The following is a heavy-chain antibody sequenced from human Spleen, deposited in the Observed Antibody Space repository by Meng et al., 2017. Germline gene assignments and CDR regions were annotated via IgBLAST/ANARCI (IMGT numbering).Heavy chain of an antibody. Sequence: EVQLVESGGGLVKLGGSRRFACAASGFTLSSYDMHWVRQATGKGLEWVSAIGTAGDTYYPGSVKGRFTISRENAKNSLYLQMNSLRAGDTAVYYCARGGWLQLFDYWGQGTLVTVSS. CDR2: IGTAGDT. CDR3: ARGGWLQLFDY. D-gene: IGHD5-24*01. V-gene: IGHV3-13*01. CDR1: GFTLSSYD. J-gene: IGHJ4*02.